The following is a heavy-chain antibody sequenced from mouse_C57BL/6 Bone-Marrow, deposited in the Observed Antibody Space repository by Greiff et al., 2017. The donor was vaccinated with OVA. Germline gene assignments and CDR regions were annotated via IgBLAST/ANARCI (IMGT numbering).Heavy chain of an antibody. Sequence: VQLKQSGPELVKPGASVKISCKASGYSFTDYNMNWVKQSHGKSLEWIGVINPNYGTTSYNQKFKGKATLTVDKSSSTAYMQLNSLTSEDSAVYYCAFYDGSSYRYFDVWGTGTAITVTS. CDR1: GYSFTDYN. J-gene: IGHJ1*03. CDR2: INPNYGTT. CDR3: AFYDGSSYRYFDV. D-gene: IGHD1-1*01. V-gene: IGHV1-39*01.